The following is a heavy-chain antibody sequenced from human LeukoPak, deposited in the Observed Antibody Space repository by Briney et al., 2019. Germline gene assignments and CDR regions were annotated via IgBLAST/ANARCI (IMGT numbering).Heavy chain of an antibody. CDR3: ARDSGGFDY. V-gene: IGHV4-59*12. CDR1: GGSISSYY. CDR2: IYYSGST. Sequence: SETLSLTCTVSGGSISSYYWSWIRQPPGKGLEWIGYIYYSGSTNYNPSLKSRVTISVDTSKNQFSLKLSSVTAADTAVYYCARDSGGFDYWGQGTLVTVSS. J-gene: IGHJ4*02. D-gene: IGHD3-16*01.